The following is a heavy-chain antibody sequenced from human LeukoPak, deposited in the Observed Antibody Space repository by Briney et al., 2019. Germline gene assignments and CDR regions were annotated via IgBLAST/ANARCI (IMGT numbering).Heavy chain of an antibody. V-gene: IGHV4-4*07. D-gene: IGHD3/OR15-3a*01. CDR3: ARSHSVWTSFDY. J-gene: IGHJ4*02. Sequence: PSETLSLTCTVSGGSISNWYWTWIWQPAGKGLEWIGRIYASGSTDYNPSLKSRVTMSVDRSNNQFSLKLSSVTAADTAVYYCARSHSVWTSFDYWGQGTLVTVSS. CDR1: GGSISNWY. CDR2: IYASGST.